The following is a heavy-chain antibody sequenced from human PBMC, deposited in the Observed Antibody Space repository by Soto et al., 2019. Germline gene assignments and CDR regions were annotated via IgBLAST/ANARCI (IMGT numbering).Heavy chain of an antibody. V-gene: IGHV4-61*01. D-gene: IGHD1-26*01. CDR3: XRDRAVEWELLPNGMDV. CDR1: GGSVSSGSYY. CDR2: IYYSGST. J-gene: IGHJ6*02. Sequence: SETLSLTCTVSGGSVSSGSYYWSWIRQPPGKGLEWIGYIYYSGSTNYNPSLKSRVTISVDTSKNQFSLKLSSVTAADTAVYYCXRDRAVEWELLPNGMDVWGQGTTVTVSS.